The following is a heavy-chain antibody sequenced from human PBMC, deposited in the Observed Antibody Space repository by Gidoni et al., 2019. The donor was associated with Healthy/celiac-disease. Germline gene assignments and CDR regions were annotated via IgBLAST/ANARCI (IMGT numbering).Heavy chain of an antibody. CDR2: IDYSGRT. V-gene: IGHV4-59*01. J-gene: IGHJ4*02. CDR1: GGSISSYY. CDR3: ARGGEYYDFWSGYFYFDY. Sequence: QLQLQESGPGLVKPPATLSLTCTVSGGSISSYYWSWIRQPPGKGLEWIGYIDYSGRTNYNPSLKSRVTISVDTSKNQFSLKLSSVTAADTAVYYCARGGEYYDFWSGYFYFDYWGQGTLVTVSS. D-gene: IGHD3-3*01.